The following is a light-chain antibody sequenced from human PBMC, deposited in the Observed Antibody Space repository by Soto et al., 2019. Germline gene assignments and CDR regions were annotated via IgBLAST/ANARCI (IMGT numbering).Light chain of an antibody. Sequence: VQLSLSPSSLSASVGDRVTITCRASQSISSYSKWHQQQPGTATKLLIYASSSLQSGAPSCSSGGCAGKDTLLTITLQSQEVAATYCQQYKNRLPHTFGGGTKVDIK. CDR2: ASS. J-gene: IGKJ4*01. CDR3: QYKNRLPHT. CDR1: QSISSY. V-gene: IGKV1-39*01.